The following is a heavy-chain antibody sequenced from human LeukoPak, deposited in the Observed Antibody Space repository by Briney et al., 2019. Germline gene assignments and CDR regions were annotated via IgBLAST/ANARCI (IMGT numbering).Heavy chain of an antibody. CDR2: IYYSGNT. CDR1: GGSISSYY. D-gene: IGHD1-1*01. Sequence: SETLSLTCTVSGGSISSYYWSWIRQPPGQGLEWIGYIYYSGNTKYNPSLKSRLTMSADRSRNQFSLKLNSVTAADTAVYYCARINWNYFDYWGQGILVTVSS. CDR3: ARINWNYFDY. J-gene: IGHJ4*02. V-gene: IGHV4-59*08.